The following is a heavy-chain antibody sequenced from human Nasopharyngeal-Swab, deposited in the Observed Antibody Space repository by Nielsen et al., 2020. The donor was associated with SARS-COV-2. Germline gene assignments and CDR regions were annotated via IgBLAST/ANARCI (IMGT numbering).Heavy chain of an antibody. J-gene: IGHJ4*02. V-gene: IGHV3-30*04. D-gene: IGHD4-11*01. CDR1: GFTFSSYA. Sequence: GESLKISCAASGFTFSSYAMHWVRQAPGKGLEWVAVISYDGSDQYYADSVKGRFTISRDNSKNTLYLQMNSLRAEDTAVYYCASGAVTTEFDYWGQGTLVTVSS. CDR3: ASGAVTTEFDY. CDR2: ISYDGSDQ.